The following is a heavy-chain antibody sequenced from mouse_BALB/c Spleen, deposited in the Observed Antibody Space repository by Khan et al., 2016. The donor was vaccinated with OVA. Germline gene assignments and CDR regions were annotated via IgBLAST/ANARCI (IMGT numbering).Heavy chain of an antibody. V-gene: IGHV3-8*02. CDR2: ISSSDST. CDR3: ARWNYRYDGYFDY. Sequence: EVQLQESGPSLVKPSQTLSLTCSVTGDSITSGYWHWIRKFPGNKLEYMGYISSSDSTFYNPSLKSRISITRDTSKNQYYLQLNSVTTEDTATYYGARWNYRYDGYFDYWGQGTTLTVSS. J-gene: IGHJ2*01. D-gene: IGHD2-14*01. CDR1: GDSITSGY.